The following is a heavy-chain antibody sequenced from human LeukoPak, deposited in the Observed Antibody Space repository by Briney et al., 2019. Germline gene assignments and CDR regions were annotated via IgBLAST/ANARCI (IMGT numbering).Heavy chain of an antibody. CDR3: ARGPYSYDSSGAFDI. D-gene: IGHD3-22*01. J-gene: IGHJ3*02. CDR2: ISSSGST. CDR1: GGSISSGSYY. V-gene: IGHV4-61*02. Sequence: SETLSLTCTVSGGSISSGSYYWSWIRQPAGKGLEWIGRISSSGSTNYNPSLKSRVTISVDTSKNQFSLKLSSVTAADTAVYFCARGPYSYDSSGAFDIWGQGTMVTVSS.